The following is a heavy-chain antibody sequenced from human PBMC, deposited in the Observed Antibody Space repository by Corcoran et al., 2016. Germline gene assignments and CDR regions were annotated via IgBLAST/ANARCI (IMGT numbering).Heavy chain of an antibody. CDR2: ISSSSSYI. J-gene: IGHJ4*02. CDR1: GFTFSSYS. Sequence: EVQLVESGGGLVKPGGSLRLSCAASGFTFSSYSMNWVRQAPGEGLEWVSSISSSSSYIYNADSVKGRFTISRDNAKNSLYLQMNSLRAEDTAVYYGARDNGLGGAPPYYFDYWGQGTLVTVSS. CDR3: ARDNGLGGAPPYYFDY. D-gene: IGHD1-26*01. V-gene: IGHV3-21*01.